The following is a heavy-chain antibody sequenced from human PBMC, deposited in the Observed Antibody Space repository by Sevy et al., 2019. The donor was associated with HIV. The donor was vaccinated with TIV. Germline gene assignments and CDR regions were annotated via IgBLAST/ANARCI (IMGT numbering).Heavy chain of an antibody. CDR1: GYTLTELS. V-gene: IGHV1-24*01. Sequence: ASVKVSCKVSGYTLTELSMHWVRQAPGKGLEWMGGFDPEDGETIYAQEFQGRVTMTEDTSTDTAYMELSSLRSEDTAVYYCATLIYYGSGSYAYYYYGMDVWGQGTTVTVSS. D-gene: IGHD3-10*01. CDR3: ATLIYYGSGSYAYYYYGMDV. J-gene: IGHJ6*02. CDR2: FDPEDGET.